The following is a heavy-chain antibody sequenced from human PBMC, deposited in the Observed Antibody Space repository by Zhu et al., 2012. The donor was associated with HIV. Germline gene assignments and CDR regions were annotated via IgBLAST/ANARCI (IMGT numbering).Heavy chain of an antibody. V-gene: IGHV4-4*07. CDR3: ARVSEGVTTRNYYFDY. J-gene: IGHJ4*02. Sequence: QVQLQESGPGLVKPSETLSLTCSVSGGSISGYYWSWIRQPAGRGLVWIGRIYPSGSTKYNPSLKSRVTMSVDTSKNQFSLNLTSVTAADTAVYYCARVSEGVTTRNYYFDYVGQGNLVTVSS. D-gene: IGHD1-7*01. CDR1: GGSISGYY. CDR2: IYPSGST.